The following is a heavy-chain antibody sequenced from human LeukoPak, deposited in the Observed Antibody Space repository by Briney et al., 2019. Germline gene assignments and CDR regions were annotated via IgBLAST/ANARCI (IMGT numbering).Heavy chain of an antibody. CDR2: ISSSSSYI. Sequence: GGSLRLSCAASGFTFSSYSMNWVRQAPGKGLEWVSSISSSSSYIYYADSVKGRFTISRDNAKNSLYLQMNSLRAEDTAVYYCAKEEQWLVLSGDDAFDIWGQGTMVTVSS. CDR3: AKEEQWLVLSGDDAFDI. D-gene: IGHD6-19*01. CDR1: GFTFSSYS. J-gene: IGHJ3*02. V-gene: IGHV3-21*01.